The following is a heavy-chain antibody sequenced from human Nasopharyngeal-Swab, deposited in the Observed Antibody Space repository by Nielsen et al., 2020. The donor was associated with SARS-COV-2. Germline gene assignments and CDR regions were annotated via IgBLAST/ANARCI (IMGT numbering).Heavy chain of an antibody. CDR2: IDWDDDK. V-gene: IGHV2-70*01. J-gene: IGHJ4*01. D-gene: IGHD5-24*01. Sequence: WIRQPPGKALEWLALIDWDDDKYYSTSLKTRLTISKDTSKNQVVLTMTNMDPVDTATYYCARIRDGFADYWGHGTLVTVSS. CDR3: ARIRDGFADY.